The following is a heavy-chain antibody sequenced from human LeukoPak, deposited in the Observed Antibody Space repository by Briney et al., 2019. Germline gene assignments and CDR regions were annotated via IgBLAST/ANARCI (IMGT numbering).Heavy chain of an antibody. CDR2: INSDGSST. CDR3: ARDRRAVAGTGPFDY. J-gene: IGHJ4*02. D-gene: IGHD6-19*01. V-gene: IGHV3-74*01. CDR1: GFTFSSYW. Sequence: GGSLRLSXAASGFTFSSYWMHWVRQAPGKGLVWVSRINSDGSSTSYADSVKGRFTISRDNAKNTLYLQMNSLRAEDTAVYYCARDRRAVAGTGPFDYWGQGTLVTVSS.